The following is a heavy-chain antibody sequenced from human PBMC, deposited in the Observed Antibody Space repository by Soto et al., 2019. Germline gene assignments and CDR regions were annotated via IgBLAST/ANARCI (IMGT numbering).Heavy chain of an antibody. CDR3: AKSPRGEMATD. CDR1: GYTFINYH. J-gene: IGHJ4*02. V-gene: IGHV1-18*01. CDR2: INTYNGMT. D-gene: IGHD5-12*01. Sequence: QVQLVQSGGEVKKPGASVTVSCKASGYTFINYHITWVRQAPGQGLEWMAWINTYNGMTDYAQRFQGRVTMTRDTSTSTAYMALRNLGSDDPAVYFCAKSPRGEMATDWGQGDLVTVSS.